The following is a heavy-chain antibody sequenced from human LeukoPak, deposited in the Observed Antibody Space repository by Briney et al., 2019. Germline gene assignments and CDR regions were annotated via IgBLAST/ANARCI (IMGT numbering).Heavy chain of an antibody. Sequence: ASVKVSCKASGYTFTSYDINWVRQATGQGLEWMGWMNPNSGNTGYAQKFQGRVTMTRNTSISTAYMELSSLRSEDTAVYYCARDMVAAGSKGYWGQGTLVTVSS. V-gene: IGHV1-8*01. CDR1: GYTFTSYD. D-gene: IGHD6-13*01. CDR2: MNPNSGNT. CDR3: ARDMVAAGSKGY. J-gene: IGHJ4*02.